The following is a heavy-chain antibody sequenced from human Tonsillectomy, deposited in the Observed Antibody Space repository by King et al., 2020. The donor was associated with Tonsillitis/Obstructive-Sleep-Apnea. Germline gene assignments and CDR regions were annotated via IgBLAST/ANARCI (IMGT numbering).Heavy chain of an antibody. CDR2: ISADNGNT. Sequence: QLVQSGAELKKPGASVKVSCKASGYTFTSYGISWVRQAPGHGLEWRGWISADNGNTYYAQKLQGRVTMTTDTSTSTAYMELRSLRSDDTAVYYCARDRIITMIVGDAFDIWGQGTMVTVSS. J-gene: IGHJ3*02. CDR3: ARDRIITMIVGDAFDI. CDR1: GYTFTSYG. D-gene: IGHD3-22*01. V-gene: IGHV1-18*01.